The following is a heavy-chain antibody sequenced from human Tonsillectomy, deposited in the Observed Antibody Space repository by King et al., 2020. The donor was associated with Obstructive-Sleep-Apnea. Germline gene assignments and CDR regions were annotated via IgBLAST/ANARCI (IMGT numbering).Heavy chain of an antibody. V-gene: IGHV3-48*04. D-gene: IGHD3-16*01. CDR2: ISSSVSII. J-gene: IGHJ4*02. CDR1: GFTFNTYS. Sequence: VQLVESGGGLVQSGGSLRLSCAASGFTFNTYSMNWVSQAPGKGLEWVSYISSSVSIIYYADTVKGRFTVSRDNAKNSLHLQMNSLRAEDTAVYYCARESTPLVYWGQGTLVTVSS. CDR3: ARESTPLVY.